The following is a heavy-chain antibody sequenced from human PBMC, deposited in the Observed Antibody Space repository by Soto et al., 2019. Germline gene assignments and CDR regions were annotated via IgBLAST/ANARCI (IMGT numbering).Heavy chain of an antibody. D-gene: IGHD3-16*02. CDR2: IYYSGST. CDR1: GGSISSYY. V-gene: IGHV4-59*01. CDR3: ARDSPHYDYVWGSYRYTYSFDY. J-gene: IGHJ4*02. Sequence: QVQLQESGPGLVKPSETLSLTCTVSGGSISSYYWSWIRQPPGKGLEWIGYIYYSGSTNYNPSLKSRVTISVDTSKNQFSLKLSSVTAADTAVYYCARDSPHYDYVWGSYRYTYSFDYWGQGTLVTVSS.